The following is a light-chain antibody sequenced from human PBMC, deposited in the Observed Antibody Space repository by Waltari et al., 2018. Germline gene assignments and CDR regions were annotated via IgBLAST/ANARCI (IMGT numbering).Light chain of an antibody. CDR2: DSS. CDR3: QQRSNWPT. Sequence: EIVLTQSPATLSLSPGERATLSCRASQSVNSYLAWYQQKPGQAPRLLIYDSSNRATGIPARFSGSGSATDFTITISSLEPEAFAVYYCQQRSNWPTFGGGTKVEIK. V-gene: IGKV3-11*01. J-gene: IGKJ4*01. CDR1: QSVNSY.